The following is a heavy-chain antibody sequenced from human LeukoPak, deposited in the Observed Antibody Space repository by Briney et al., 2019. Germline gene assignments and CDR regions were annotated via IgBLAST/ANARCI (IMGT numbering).Heavy chain of an antibody. CDR3: AREQESQVWFGELLQDQAFDY. J-gene: IGHJ4*02. CDR2: INPNSGGT. Sequence: ASVKVSCKASGYTFTGYYMHWVRQAPGQGLEWMGRINPNSGGTNYAQKFQGRVTMTRDTSISTAYMELSRLRSDDTAVYYCAREQESQVWFGELLQDQAFDYWGQGTLVTVSS. CDR1: GYTFTGYY. V-gene: IGHV1-2*06. D-gene: IGHD3-10*01.